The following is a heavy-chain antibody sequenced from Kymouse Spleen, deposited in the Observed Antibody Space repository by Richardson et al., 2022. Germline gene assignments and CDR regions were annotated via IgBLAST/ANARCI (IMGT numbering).Heavy chain of an antibody. J-gene: IGHJ6*02. CDR3: ARQAPYDILTGYYYYYYGMDV. CDR1: GGSISSSSYY. D-gene: IGHD3-9*01. Sequence: QLQLQESGPGLVKPSETLSLTCTVSGGSISSSSYYWGWIRQPPGKGLEWIGSIYYSGSTYYNPSLKSRVTISVDTSKNQFSLKLSSVTAADTAVYYCARQAPYDILTGYYYYYYGMDVWGQGTTVTVSS. CDR2: IYYSGST. V-gene: IGHV4-39*01.